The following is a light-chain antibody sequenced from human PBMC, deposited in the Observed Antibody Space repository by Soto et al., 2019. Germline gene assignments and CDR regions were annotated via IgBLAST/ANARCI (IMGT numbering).Light chain of an antibody. Sequence: DIQMTQSPSTLSASVGDRVTITCRASQSISSWLAWYQQKPGKAPKLLIYDASSLESGVPSRCSGSGSGTEFTLTISSLQPDDFATYYCQQYNRYSRTFGQGTKVDIK. V-gene: IGKV1-5*01. CDR2: DAS. CDR3: QQYNRYSRT. CDR1: QSISSW. J-gene: IGKJ1*01.